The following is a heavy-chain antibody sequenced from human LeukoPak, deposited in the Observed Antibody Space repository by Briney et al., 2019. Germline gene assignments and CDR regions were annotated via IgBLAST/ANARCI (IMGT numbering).Heavy chain of an antibody. CDR1: GYTFTSYA. V-gene: IGHV1-3*01. CDR2: INGGNGNT. J-gene: IGHJ4*02. CDR3: ATRLDILTGYYGDFDY. D-gene: IGHD3-9*01. Sequence: ASVKVSCKASGYTFTSYAIHWVRQAPGQRLEWMGWINGGNGNTKYSQKFQGRVTVTRDTSANTAYMELSSLRSEDTAVYYCATRLDILTGYYGDFDYWGQGTLVTVSS.